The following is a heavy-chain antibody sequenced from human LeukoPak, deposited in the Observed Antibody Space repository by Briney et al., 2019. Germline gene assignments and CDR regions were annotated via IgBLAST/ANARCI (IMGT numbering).Heavy chain of an antibody. CDR2: MNPNSGNT. CDR3: ARTRGLRSYSSSWYY. D-gene: IGHD6-13*01. J-gene: IGHJ4*02. V-gene: IGHV1-8*01. CDR1: GYTFTSYD. Sequence: ASVKVSCKASGYTFTSYDINWVRQATGQGLEWMGWMNPNSGNTGYAQKFQGRVTMTRNTSISTAYMELSSLGSEDTAVYYCARTRGLRSYSSSWYYWGQGTLVTVSS.